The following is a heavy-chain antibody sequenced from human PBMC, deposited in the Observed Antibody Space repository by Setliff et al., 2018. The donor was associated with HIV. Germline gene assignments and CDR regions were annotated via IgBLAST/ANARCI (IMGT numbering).Heavy chain of an antibody. J-gene: IGHJ6*03. Sequence: KPSETLSPTCSVSGDSVSNGAYYWSWIRQHPGKGLEWIGHIYYSGHTHYNPSLKSRVSISVDASKNQFSLRLSSVTAADTAVYSCARASWFSSSSGDYYYMDVWGKGATVTVSS. CDR2: IYYSGHT. D-gene: IGHD6-6*01. CDR3: ARASWFSSSSGDYYYMDV. V-gene: IGHV4-31*03. CDR1: GDSVSNGAYY.